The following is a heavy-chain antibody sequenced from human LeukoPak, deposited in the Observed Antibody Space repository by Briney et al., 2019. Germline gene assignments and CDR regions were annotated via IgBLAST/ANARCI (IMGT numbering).Heavy chain of an antibody. V-gene: IGHV4-34*01. J-gene: IGHJ5*02. CDR1: GGSFSGYY. D-gene: IGHD5-24*01. CDR3: AREMATIGSWFDP. CDR2: INHSGST. Sequence: SETLSLTCAVYGGSFSGYYWSWIRQPPGKGLEWIGEINHSGSTNYNPSLKSRVTISVDTSKNQFSLKLSSVTAADTAVYYCAREMATIGSWFDPWSQGTLVTVSS.